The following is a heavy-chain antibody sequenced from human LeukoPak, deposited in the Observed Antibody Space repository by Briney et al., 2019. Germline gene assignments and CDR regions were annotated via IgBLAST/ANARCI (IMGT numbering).Heavy chain of an antibody. J-gene: IGHJ1*01. D-gene: IGHD1-7*01. CDR3: ARDQTVYWNYDTYFQH. CDR2: IWYDGSNK. CDR1: GFTFSSYG. Sequence: GRSLRLSCAASGFTFSSYGMHWVRRAPGKGLEWVAVIWYDGSNKYYADSVKGRFTISRDNSKNTLYLQMNSLRAEDTAVYYCARDQTVYWNYDTYFQHWGQGTLVTVSS. V-gene: IGHV3-33*01.